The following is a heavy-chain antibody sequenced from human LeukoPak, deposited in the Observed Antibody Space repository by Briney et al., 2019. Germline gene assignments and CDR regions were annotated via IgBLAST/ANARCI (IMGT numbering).Heavy chain of an antibody. CDR2: ISAYNGNT. CDR1: GYTFTSYG. Sequence: ASVKVSCNASGYTFTSYGISWVRQALGQGLEWMGWISAYNGNTNYAQKLQGRVTMTTDTSTSTAYMELRSLRSDDTAVYYCARRLGYCNGGSCYLCDYWRQGTLVTVSS. D-gene: IGHD2-15*01. V-gene: IGHV1-18*01. J-gene: IGHJ4*02. CDR3: ARRLGYCNGGSCYLCDY.